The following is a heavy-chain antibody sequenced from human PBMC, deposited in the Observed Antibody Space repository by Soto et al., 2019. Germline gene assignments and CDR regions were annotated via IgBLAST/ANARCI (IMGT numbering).Heavy chain of an antibody. D-gene: IGHD5-12*01. CDR1: GGSISSSNW. CDR3: AARRDGYHTLDY. V-gene: IGHV4-4*02. J-gene: IGHJ4*02. CDR2: IYHTGTT. Sequence: QVQLQESGPGLVKPSGTLSLTCAVSGGSISSSNWWSWVRQPPGKGLEWIGEIYHTGTTNYNPSLKSRDTISVDKSKNQFSLKLSSLTAADTAVYYCAARRDGYHTLDYWGQGTVVTVSS.